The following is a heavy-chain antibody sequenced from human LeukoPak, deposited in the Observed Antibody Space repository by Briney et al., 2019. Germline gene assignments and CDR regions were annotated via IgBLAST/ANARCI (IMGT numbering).Heavy chain of an antibody. D-gene: IGHD3-9*01. CDR2: IYYSGST. J-gene: IGHJ5*02. Sequence: SETLSLTCAVYGGSFSGYYWSWLRQPPGKGLEWIGYIYYSGSTNYNPSLKSRVTISVDTSKNQFSLKLSSVTAADTAVYYCARGGTYYDILTGYQYNWFDPWGQGTLVTVSS. CDR1: GGSFSGYY. CDR3: ARGGTYYDILTGYQYNWFDP. V-gene: IGHV4-59*01.